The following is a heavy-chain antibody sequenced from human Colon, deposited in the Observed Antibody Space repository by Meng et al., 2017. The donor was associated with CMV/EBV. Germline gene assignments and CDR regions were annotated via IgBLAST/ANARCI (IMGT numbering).Heavy chain of an antibody. CDR3: ARDSMLRT. Sequence: ESLKISCTVSGGSISSSSYYWGWIRQPPGKGLEWIGSIYYSGSTYYNPSLKNRVTISVDMSKSQFSLRLNSVTAADTAVYYCARDSMLRTWGQGTLVTVSS. V-gene: IGHV4-39*07. CDR1: GGSISSSSYY. CDR2: IYYSGST. D-gene: IGHD2-8*01. J-gene: IGHJ5*02.